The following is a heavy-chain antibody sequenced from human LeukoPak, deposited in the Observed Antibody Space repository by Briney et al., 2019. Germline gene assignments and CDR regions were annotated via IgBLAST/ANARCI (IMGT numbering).Heavy chain of an antibody. J-gene: IGHJ5*02. V-gene: IGHV4-59*01. D-gene: IGHD3-22*01. CDR3: ARDYYDSSGSNWFDP. Sequence: SETPSLTCTVSGGSISSYYWSWIRHPPGKGLEWIGYINYSGSSNYNPSLKSRVTISVDTSKNQFSLKLSSVTAADTAVYYCARDYYDSSGSNWFDPWGQGTLVTVSS. CDR1: GGSISSYY. CDR2: INYSGSS.